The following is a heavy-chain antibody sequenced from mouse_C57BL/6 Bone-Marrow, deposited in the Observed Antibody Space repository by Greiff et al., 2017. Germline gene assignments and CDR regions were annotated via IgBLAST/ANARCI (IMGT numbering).Heavy chain of an antibody. CDR3: ARPGWAWFAY. J-gene: IGHJ3*01. D-gene: IGHD3-1*01. Sequence: EVQRVESGGGLVKPGGSLTLSCAASGFTFSDYGMHWVRQAPEKGLEWVAYISSGSSTIYYADTVKGRFTISRDNAKNTLFLQMTSLRSEDTAMYYCARPGWAWFAYWGQGTLVTVSA. CDR1: GFTFSDYG. CDR2: ISSGSSTI. V-gene: IGHV5-17*01.